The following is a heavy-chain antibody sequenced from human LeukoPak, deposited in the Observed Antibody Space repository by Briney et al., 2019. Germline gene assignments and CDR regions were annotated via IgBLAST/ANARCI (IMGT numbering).Heavy chain of an antibody. V-gene: IGHV1-46*01. CDR2: INPSGGST. J-gene: IGHJ3*02. CDR3: ARDFGGSSLYMDAFDI. D-gene: IGHD2-15*01. CDR1: GYTFTSYA. Sequence: ASVKVSCKASGYTFTSYAMNWVRQAPGQGLEWMGIINPSGGSTSYAQKFQGRVTMTRDMSTSTVYMELSSLRSEDTAVYYCARDFGGSSLYMDAFDIWGQGTMVTVSS.